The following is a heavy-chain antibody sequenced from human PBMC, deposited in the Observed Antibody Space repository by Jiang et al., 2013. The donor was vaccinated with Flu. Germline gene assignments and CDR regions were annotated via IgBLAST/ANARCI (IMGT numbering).Heavy chain of an antibody. CDR3: ARREPPRVRGVDPFDP. Sequence: GLVKPSQTLSLTCTVSGVSISSGGYYWSWIRQPPGKGLEWIGNXFYSGSTHYNPSLKNRLTISIDTSKNQFSLNLTSVTAADTAVYFCARREPPRVRGVDPFDPWGQGTLVTVAS. CDR2: XFYSGST. J-gene: IGHJ5*02. D-gene: IGHD3-10*01. V-gene: IGHV4-31*03. CDR1: GVSISSGGYY.